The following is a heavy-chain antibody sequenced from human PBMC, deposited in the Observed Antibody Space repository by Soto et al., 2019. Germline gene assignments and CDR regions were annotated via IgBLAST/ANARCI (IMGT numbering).Heavy chain of an antibody. CDR1: GGSMSSARYS. J-gene: IGHJ6*02. Sequence: SEDRCLTCAVSGGSMSSARYSWSWIRQPPGKGLEWIGYMYHSGSTYYNPSLKSRVTISIDRSKNQFSLKLSSVTAADTAVYYCASSVPAAPNYYYYGIDVWGQGTTVT. CDR3: ASSVPAAPNYYYYGIDV. V-gene: IGHV4-30-2*01. CDR2: MYHSGST. D-gene: IGHD2-2*01.